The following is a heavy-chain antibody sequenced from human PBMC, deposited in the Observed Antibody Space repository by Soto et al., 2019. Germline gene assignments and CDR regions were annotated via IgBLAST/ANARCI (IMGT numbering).Heavy chain of an antibody. Sequence: QVQLVESGGGVVQPGRSLRISCAASGFTFSSYAMYWVRQAPGKGLEWVAVISYDGNNKYYADSVKGRFTISRDNSKNTLYLQMNSLRAADTAVYYCARAECDGGSCYTLVGLRYGMDVWGQGTTVTVSS. V-gene: IGHV3-30-3*01. J-gene: IGHJ6*02. CDR2: ISYDGNNK. CDR1: GFTFSSYA. CDR3: ARAECDGGSCYTLVGLRYGMDV. D-gene: IGHD2-15*01.